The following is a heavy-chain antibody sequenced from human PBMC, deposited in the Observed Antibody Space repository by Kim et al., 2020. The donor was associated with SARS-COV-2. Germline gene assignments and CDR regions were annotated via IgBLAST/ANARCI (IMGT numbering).Heavy chain of an antibody. J-gene: IGHJ6*02. CDR3: ARDRWAYYGSGSYYSDGMDV. CDR2: IIPILGIA. CDR1: GGTFSSYA. D-gene: IGHD3-10*01. V-gene: IGHV1-69*04. Sequence: SVKVSCKASGGTFSSYAINWVRQAPGQGLEWMGRIIPILGIANYAQKFQGRVTITADKSTSTAYMELSSLRSEDTAVYYCARDRWAYYGSGSYYSDGMDVWGQGTTVTVSS.